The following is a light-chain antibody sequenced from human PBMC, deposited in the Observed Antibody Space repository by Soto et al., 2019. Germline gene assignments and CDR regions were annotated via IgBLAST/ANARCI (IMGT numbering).Light chain of an antibody. CDR2: DTT. CDR3: LLSYNGPYV. CDR1: SGDALAKQF. J-gene: IGLJ1*01. Sequence: ELKQPPSGLVSPGQTARITCSGDALAKQFVYWFQQKPGQAPRTLIYDTTNRHSWTPARVSGSLLGGKAALTLSGAQPEDEAEYYCLLSYNGPYVFGTGTKVAVL. V-gene: IGLV7-46*01.